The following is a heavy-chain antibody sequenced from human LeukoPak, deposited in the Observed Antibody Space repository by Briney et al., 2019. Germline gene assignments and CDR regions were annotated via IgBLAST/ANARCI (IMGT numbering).Heavy chain of an antibody. CDR3: ARALSSTDFDF. V-gene: IGHV4-59*01. CDR1: GDSISNYY. Sequence: PSETLSLTCTVSGDSISNYYWSWIRQPPGKGLEWIGYIYYTGSTYYNPSLKSRVTISIATSGNQFSLELSSVTAADTAVYYCARALSSTDFDFWGQGTLVTVSS. J-gene: IGHJ4*02. D-gene: IGHD6-13*01. CDR2: IYYTGST.